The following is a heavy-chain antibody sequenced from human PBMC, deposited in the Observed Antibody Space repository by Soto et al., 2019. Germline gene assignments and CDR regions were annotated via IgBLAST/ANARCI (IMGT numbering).Heavy chain of an antibody. CDR2: IRGSGGDT. J-gene: IGHJ4*02. D-gene: IGHD3-22*01. Sequence: EVQLLESGGGLVQPGGSLRLSCAASGFTFSFCAMSWVRRAPGKGLEWVSSIRGSGGDTYYADSVRGRFTISSDNSKHTLYLQMNSLRVEDTAVYYCVKAHSDSYSYFDYWGQGTVVTVSS. CDR1: GFTFSFCA. CDR3: VKAHSDSYSYFDY. V-gene: IGHV3-23*01.